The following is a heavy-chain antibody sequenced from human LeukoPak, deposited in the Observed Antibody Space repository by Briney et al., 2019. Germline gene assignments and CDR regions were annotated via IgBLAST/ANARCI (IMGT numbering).Heavy chain of an antibody. CDR2: IYPGDSDT. V-gene: IGHV5-51*01. CDR3: ARPGLEGGNSPYCFDY. D-gene: IGHD4-23*01. Sequence: PGESLKISCKGSGYRFSTYWIGWVRQMPGKGLGWMGIIYPGDSDTRYSPSFQGQVTISADKSISTAYLQWSTLKASDSAMYYCARPGLEGGNSPYCFDYWGQGTLVTVSS. J-gene: IGHJ4*02. CDR1: GYRFSTYW.